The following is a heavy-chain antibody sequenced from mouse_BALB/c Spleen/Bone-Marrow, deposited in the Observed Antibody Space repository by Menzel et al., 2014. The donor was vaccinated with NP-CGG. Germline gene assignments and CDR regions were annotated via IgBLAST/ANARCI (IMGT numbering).Heavy chain of an antibody. CDR2: IWWDDNK. D-gene: IGHD1-1*01. Sequence: QVTLKVCGPGILQPSQTLSLTCSFSGFSLSTSAMGVGWIRQPSGKGLEWLADIWWDDNKYYNPSLKSRLTISKDTSSNQVFLKITSVDTADTATYYCARRVITVSMDYWGQGTSVTVSS. V-gene: IGHV8-5*01. CDR1: GFSLSTSAMG. CDR3: ARRVITVSMDY. J-gene: IGHJ4*01.